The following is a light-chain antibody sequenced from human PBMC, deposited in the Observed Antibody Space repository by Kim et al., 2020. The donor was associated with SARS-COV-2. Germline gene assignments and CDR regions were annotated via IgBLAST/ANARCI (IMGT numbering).Light chain of an antibody. J-gene: IGLJ3*02. CDR2: RND. CDR3: ATWDDSLSGQV. CDR1: SSSIGRNY. V-gene: IGLV1-47*01. Sequence: QSVLAQPPSASGTPGQRVTISCSGSSSSIGRNYVFWYQKLPGTAPKLLIFRNDQRPSGVPDRFSGSKSGTSASLAISGLRTEDEGDYYCATWDDSLSGQVFGGGTQLTVL.